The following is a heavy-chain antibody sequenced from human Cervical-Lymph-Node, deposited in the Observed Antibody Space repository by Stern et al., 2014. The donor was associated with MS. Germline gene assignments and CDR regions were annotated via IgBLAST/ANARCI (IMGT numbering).Heavy chain of an antibody. V-gene: IGHV1-2*06. Sequence: MQLVESGAEVKKPGASVKVSCKASGYTFTGYYMHWVRQAPGQGLEWMGRINPNSGSTTYAQKFQGRVTMTRDTSISTAYMELSRLRSDDTAVYYCARGYCSGGSCPPDYWGQGTLVTVSS. J-gene: IGHJ4*02. CDR1: GYTFTGYY. D-gene: IGHD2-15*01. CDR3: ARGYCSGGSCPPDY. CDR2: INPNSGST.